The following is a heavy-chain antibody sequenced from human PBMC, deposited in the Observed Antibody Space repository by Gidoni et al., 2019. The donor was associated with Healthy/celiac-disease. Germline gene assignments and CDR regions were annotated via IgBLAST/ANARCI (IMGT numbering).Heavy chain of an antibody. CDR2: LSYDGSNQ. CDR3: ASSYCGGDCYSDAFYI. Sequence: QVQLVESGGGVVQPGRSLRLSCAASGFTFSSYGMHWVRQAPGKGLEWVAVLSYDGSNQYYADSVKGRFTISRDNSKNTLYLQMNSLRSEDTAVYYCASSYCGGDCYSDAFYIWGQGTMVTVSS. CDR1: GFTFSSYG. V-gene: IGHV3-30*03. J-gene: IGHJ3*02. D-gene: IGHD2-21*02.